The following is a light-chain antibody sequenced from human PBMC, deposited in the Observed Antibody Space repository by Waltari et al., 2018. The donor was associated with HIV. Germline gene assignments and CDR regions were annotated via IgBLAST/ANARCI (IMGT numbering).Light chain of an antibody. Sequence: QSALTQPASVPGSPGQSITISCTGTSSDVGAYNYVSWYQQHPGKAPKLMIYDVSNRPSGVSNRFSGSKSGNTASLTISGLQAEDEADYYCSSYTSSSTLGVFGGGTKLTVL. V-gene: IGLV2-14*03. J-gene: IGLJ2*01. CDR3: SSYTSSSTLGV. CDR2: DVS. CDR1: SSDVGAYNY.